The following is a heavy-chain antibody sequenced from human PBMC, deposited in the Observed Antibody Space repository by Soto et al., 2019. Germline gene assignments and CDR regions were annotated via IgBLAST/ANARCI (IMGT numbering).Heavy chain of an antibody. Sequence: EVVLLESGGGLAQPGGSLRLSCVASGFTFSNYAMNWVRQAPGKGLEWVASISGTAGSTDYADSVKGRFTISRDNSKNTVSLKLDNIRVEDTATYFCVNWNDEDVDWGQGTLVAFS. CDR3: VNWNDEDVD. D-gene: IGHD1-1*01. CDR2: ISGTAGST. J-gene: IGHJ4*01. CDR1: GFTFSNYA. V-gene: IGHV3-23*01.